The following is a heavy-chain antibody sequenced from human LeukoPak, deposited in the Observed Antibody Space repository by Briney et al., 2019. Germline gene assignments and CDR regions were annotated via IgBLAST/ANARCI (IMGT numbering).Heavy chain of an antibody. V-gene: IGHV3-33*01. D-gene: IGHD3-10*01. J-gene: IGHJ6*03. CDR2: IWYDGSNT. CDR3: ARDLRGGYYYYMDV. Sequence: PGGSLRLSCAASGFTFSNYGMHWARQAPGKGLEGGAVIWYDGSNTYYADSVKGRFTISRDNSKNTLYLQMNSLRAEDTAVYYCARDLRGGYYYYMDVWGKGTTVTVSS. CDR1: GFTFSNYG.